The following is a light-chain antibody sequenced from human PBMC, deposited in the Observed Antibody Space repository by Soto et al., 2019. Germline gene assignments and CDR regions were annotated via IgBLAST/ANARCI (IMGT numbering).Light chain of an antibody. Sequence: SSELTQPPSVSVAPGKTARITCGGNNIGSKSVHWHQQKPGQAPVLVIYYDNDRPSSGIPERFSGSNSGNTATLTISRVEAGDEADYYCQVWNSSSDHPYVFGTGTKQTVL. CDR2: YDN. V-gene: IGLV3-21*04. CDR1: NIGSKS. CDR3: QVWNSSSDHPYV. J-gene: IGLJ1*01.